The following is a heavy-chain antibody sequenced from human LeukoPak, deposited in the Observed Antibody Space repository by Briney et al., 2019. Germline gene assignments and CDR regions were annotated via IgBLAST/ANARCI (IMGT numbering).Heavy chain of an antibody. J-gene: IGHJ6*02. Sequence: PGRSLRLSCAASGFTFSSYGMHWVRQAPGKGLEWVAVISYDGSNKYYADSVKGRFTISRDNSKNTLYLQMNSLRAEDTAVYYCAKGGLHYDILTGSIYYYGMDVWGQGTTVTVSS. CDR3: AKGGLHYDILTGSIYYYGMDV. CDR2: ISYDGSNK. V-gene: IGHV3-30*18. D-gene: IGHD3-9*01. CDR1: GFTFSSYG.